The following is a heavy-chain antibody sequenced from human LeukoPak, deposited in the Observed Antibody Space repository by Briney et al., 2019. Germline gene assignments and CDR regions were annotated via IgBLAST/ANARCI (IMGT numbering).Heavy chain of an antibody. V-gene: IGHV3-21*01. CDR3: EVGVDMAMDDFDY. J-gene: IGHJ4*02. CDR1: GLTLIYYS. CDR2: ISGSSIYI. Sequence: AGSLSLSSPVSGLTLIYYSTNWVRQAPGKGLEWVSSISGSSIYIYYADSVKGRFSILRENAKNSLYPQMNSLSGEETAVDYLEVGVDMAMDDFDYWGQGTLVTVSS. D-gene: IGHD5-24*01.